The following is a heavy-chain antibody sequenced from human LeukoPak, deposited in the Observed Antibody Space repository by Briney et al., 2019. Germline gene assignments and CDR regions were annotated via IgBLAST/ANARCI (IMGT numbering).Heavy chain of an antibody. CDR1: GYSFIRYH. D-gene: IGHD1-26*01. CDR2: LKLYDGSI. Sequence: GASVKVSCKASGYSFIRYHIHWVRQAPGQGLEWMGVLKLYDGSISHTQKFQGRVTMTSDTSTSTVYMELSSLRSEDTAVYFCARDGGSFFYNMDVWGQGTTVTVSS. CDR3: ARDGGSFFYNMDV. V-gene: IGHV1-46*01. J-gene: IGHJ6*02.